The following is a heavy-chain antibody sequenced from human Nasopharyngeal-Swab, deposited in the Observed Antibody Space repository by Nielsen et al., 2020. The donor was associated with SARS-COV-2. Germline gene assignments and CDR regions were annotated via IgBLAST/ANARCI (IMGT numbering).Heavy chain of an antibody. Sequence: GGSLRLSWAASGLTLISYGMPWVPQPPGKGLEWVAVISYDGSNKYYADSVKGRFTISRDNSKNTLYLQMNSLRAEDTAVYYCARGSGSYKEILFDYWGQGTLVTVSS. CDR3: ARGSGSYKEILFDY. CDR2: ISYDGSNK. J-gene: IGHJ4*02. V-gene: IGHV3-30*03. D-gene: IGHD1-26*01. CDR1: GLTLISYG.